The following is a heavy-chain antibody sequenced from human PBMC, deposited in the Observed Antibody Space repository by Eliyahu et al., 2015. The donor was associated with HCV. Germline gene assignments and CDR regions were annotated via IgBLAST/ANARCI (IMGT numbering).Heavy chain of an antibody. CDR2: IXHSGST. Sequence: QVQLQQLGAGLLKPSETLSLTCAVHGGSFXXYXWXWXRQPPEKGLXWIGEIXHSGSTNYNPSLKSRVTISVDTSKNQFSLKLNSVTAADTAVYYCARGYRSVTIFGVVINYFDYWGQGTLVTVSS. CDR3: ARGYRSVTIFGVVINYFDY. D-gene: IGHD3-3*01. CDR1: GGSFXXYX. J-gene: IGHJ4*02. V-gene: IGHV4-34*01.